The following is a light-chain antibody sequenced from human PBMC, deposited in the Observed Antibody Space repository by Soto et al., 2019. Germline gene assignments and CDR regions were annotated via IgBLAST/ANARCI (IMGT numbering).Light chain of an antibody. J-gene: IGLJ1*01. Sequence: VLTQPPSVSAAPGQKVTISCSGSSSNIGNNYVSWYQQLPGTAPKLLIYDNNKRPSGIPDRFSGSKSGTSATLGITGLQTGDEADYYCGTWDSSLSAGYVFGNGTKVTVL. CDR2: DNN. CDR3: GTWDSSLSAGYV. V-gene: IGLV1-51*01. CDR1: SSNIGNNY.